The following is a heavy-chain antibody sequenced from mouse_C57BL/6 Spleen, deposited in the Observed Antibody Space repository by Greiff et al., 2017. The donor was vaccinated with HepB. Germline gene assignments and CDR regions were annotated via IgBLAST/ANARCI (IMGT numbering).Heavy chain of an antibody. J-gene: IGHJ4*01. Sequence: VQLQQSGAELVKPGASVKISCKASGYAFSSYWMNWVKQRPGKGLEWIGQIYPGDGDTNYNGKFKGKATLTADKSSSTASMQPSSLTSEDSAVYFCARFHGDYAMDYWGQGTSVTVSA. V-gene: IGHV1-80*01. CDR2: IYPGDGDT. D-gene: IGHD1-1*01. CDR3: ARFHGDYAMDY. CDR1: GYAFSSYW.